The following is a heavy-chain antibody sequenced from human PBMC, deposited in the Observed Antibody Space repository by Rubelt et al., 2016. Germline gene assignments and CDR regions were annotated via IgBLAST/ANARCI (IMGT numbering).Heavy chain of an antibody. CDR2: VNPGGST. CDR3: ARRPYCGGDCYFFDY. CDR1: GFTFSRYA. V-gene: IGHV4-34*01. Sequence: GLVQPGGSLRVSCAASGFTFSRYAMNWVRQAPGKGLEWIGEVNPGGSTNYKPSLKSRVTISVDTSKNQFSLKLSSVTAADTAVYYCARRPYCGGDCYFFDYWGQGSLVTVSS. D-gene: IGHD2-21*01. J-gene: IGHJ4*02.